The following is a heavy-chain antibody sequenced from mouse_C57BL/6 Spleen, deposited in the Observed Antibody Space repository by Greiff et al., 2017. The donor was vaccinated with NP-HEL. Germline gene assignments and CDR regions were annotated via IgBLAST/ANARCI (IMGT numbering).Heavy chain of an antibody. V-gene: IGHV14-2*01. CDR2: IDPEDGET. CDR3: ARSRGLRLRRGYFDY. D-gene: IGHD3-2*02. Sequence: DVQLQESGAELVKPGASVKLSCTASGFNIKDYYMHWVKQRTEQGLEWIGRIDPEDGETKYAPKFQGKATITADTSSNTAYLQLSSLTSEDTAVYYCARSRGLRLRRGYFDYWGQGTTLTVSS. CDR1: GFNIKDYY. J-gene: IGHJ2*01.